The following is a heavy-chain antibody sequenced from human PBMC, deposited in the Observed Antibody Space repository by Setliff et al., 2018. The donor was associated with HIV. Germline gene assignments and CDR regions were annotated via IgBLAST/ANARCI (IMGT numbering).Heavy chain of an antibody. CDR3: AREDTTGYYYYGMDV. CDR2: IWYDGSNK. CDR1: GFTFSSYG. D-gene: IGHD3-22*01. V-gene: IGHV3-33*01. J-gene: IGHJ6*02. Sequence: GGSLRLSCAASGFTFSSYGMHWVRQAPGKGLEWVAVIWYDGSNKYYADSVKGRFTISRDNSKNTLYLQMNSLRAEDTAVYYCAREDTTGYYYYGMDVWGQGTLVTVSS.